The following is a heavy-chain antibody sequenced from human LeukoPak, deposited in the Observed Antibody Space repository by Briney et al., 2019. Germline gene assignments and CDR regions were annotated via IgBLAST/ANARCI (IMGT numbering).Heavy chain of an antibody. D-gene: IGHD3-22*01. V-gene: IGHV5-51*01. Sequence: GESLKISCKGSGNSFTSYWIGWVRQMPGKGLEWMGIIYPGDSDTRYSPSFQGQVTISADKSISTAYLQWSSLKASDTAVYYCARHPRDYDSSSWDAFDIWGQGTMVTVSS. CDR1: GNSFTSYW. CDR2: IYPGDSDT. J-gene: IGHJ3*02. CDR3: ARHPRDYDSSSWDAFDI.